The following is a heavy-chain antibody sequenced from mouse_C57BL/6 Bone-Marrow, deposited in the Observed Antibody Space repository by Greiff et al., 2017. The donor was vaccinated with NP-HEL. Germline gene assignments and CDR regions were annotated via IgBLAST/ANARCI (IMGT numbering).Heavy chain of an antibody. CDR2: IYPRDGST. CDR1: GYTFTDHT. CDR3: ARSPYDYDPYWYFDV. Sequence: VQLQQSDAELVKPGASVKISCKVSGYTFTDHTIHWMKQRPEQGLEWIGYIYPRDGSTKYNEKFKGKATLTADKSSSTAYMQLNTLTSADSAVYFCARSPYDYDPYWYFDVWGTGTTVTVSS. J-gene: IGHJ1*03. D-gene: IGHD2-4*01. V-gene: IGHV1-78*01.